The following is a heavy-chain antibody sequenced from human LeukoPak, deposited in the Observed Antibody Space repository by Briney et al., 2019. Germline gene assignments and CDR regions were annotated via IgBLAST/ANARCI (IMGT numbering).Heavy chain of an antibody. CDR1: RGTFSSYA. Sequence: SVKVSCKASRGTFSSYAISWVRQAPGQGLEWMGGIIPIFGTANYAQKFQGRLTITADESTSTAYMELSSLRSEDTAVYYCARDGGDHGDELDVWGKGTTVTVSS. D-gene: IGHD4-17*01. J-gene: IGHJ6*04. CDR2: IIPIFGTA. CDR3: ARDGGDHGDELDV. V-gene: IGHV1-69*13.